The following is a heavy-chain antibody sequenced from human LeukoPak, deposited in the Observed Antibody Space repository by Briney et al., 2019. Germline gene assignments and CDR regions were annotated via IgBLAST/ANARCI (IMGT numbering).Heavy chain of an antibody. CDR3: ARGFRGPGVTAAIFRIDY. J-gene: IGHJ4*02. CDR2: IYHSGST. V-gene: IGHV4-34*01. Sequence: SETLSLTCAVYGGSFSGYYWSWIRQPPGKGLEWIGEIYHSGSTNYNPSLKSRVTISVDTSKNQFYLQLSSVTAADTAVYYCARGFRGPGVTAAIFRIDYWGQGTLVTVSS. D-gene: IGHD2-2*02. CDR1: GGSFSGYY.